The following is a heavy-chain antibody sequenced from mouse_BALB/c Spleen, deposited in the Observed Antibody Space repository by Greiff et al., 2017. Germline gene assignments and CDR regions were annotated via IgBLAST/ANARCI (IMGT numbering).Heavy chain of an antibody. CDR2: INPSTGYT. Sequence: VQLQESGAELAKPGASVKMSCKASGYTFTSYWMHWVKQRPGQGLEWIGYINPSTGYTEYNQKFKDKATLTADKSSSTAYMQLSSLTSEDSAVYYCAGDYDYDGRAWFAYWGQGTLVTVSA. CDR3: AGDYDYDGRAWFAY. CDR1: GYTFTSYW. V-gene: IGHV1-7*01. J-gene: IGHJ3*01. D-gene: IGHD2-4*01.